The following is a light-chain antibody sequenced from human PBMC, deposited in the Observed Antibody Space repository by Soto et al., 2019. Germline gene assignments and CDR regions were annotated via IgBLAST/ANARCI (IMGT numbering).Light chain of an antibody. V-gene: IGKV3-15*01. CDR1: QSVSGN. Sequence: MTQSPSSLSASVGDRVTITCRASQSVSGNLAWWQQKSGQAPRLLIYGASTRATGFPARFSGSGSGTEFTLTISSLQSEDFAVYYCQQYNDWPYTFGQGTKVDIK. CDR2: GAS. CDR3: QQYNDWPYT. J-gene: IGKJ2*01.